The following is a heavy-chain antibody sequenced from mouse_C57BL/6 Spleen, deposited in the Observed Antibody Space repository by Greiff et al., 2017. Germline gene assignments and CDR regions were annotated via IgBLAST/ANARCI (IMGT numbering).Heavy chain of an antibody. V-gene: IGHV1-81*01. CDR2: IYPRSGNT. CDR3: ASDGFAY. CDR1: GYTFTSYG. Sequence: QVHVKQSGAELARPGASVKLSCKASGYTFTSYGISWVKQRTGQGLGWIGEIYPRSGNTYYNEKFKGKATLTADKSSSTAYMELRSLTSEDSAVYFCASDGFAYWGQGTLVTVSA. J-gene: IGHJ3*01.